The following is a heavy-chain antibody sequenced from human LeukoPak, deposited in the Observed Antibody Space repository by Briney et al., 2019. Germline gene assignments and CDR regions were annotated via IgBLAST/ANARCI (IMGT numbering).Heavy chain of an antibody. CDR1: GFTFSNYA. CDR3: ARVGKTAAGSGPFDY. V-gene: IGHV3-23*01. CDR2: ISASTSTT. Sequence: GGSLRLSCAASGFTFSNYAMSWVRQSPGKGLEWVSAISASTSTTYYADSAKGRFTISRDNSKNTLYLQMSSLRVEDTAVYFCARVGKTAAGSGPFDYWGQGTLVTVSS. J-gene: IGHJ4*02. D-gene: IGHD6-13*01.